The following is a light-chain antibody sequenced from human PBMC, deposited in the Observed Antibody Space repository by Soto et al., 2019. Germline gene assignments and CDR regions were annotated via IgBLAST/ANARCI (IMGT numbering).Light chain of an antibody. V-gene: IGLV2-8*01. CDR1: SSDVGGYNY. J-gene: IGLJ1*01. CDR3: ATWDDSLNGFYV. CDR2: EVS. Sequence: QSVLAQPPSASGSPGQSVTISCTGTSSDVGGYNYVSWYQQHPGKAPKLMIYEVSKRPSGVPDRFSGSKSGTSASLAISGLRSDDEADYFCATWDDSLNGFYVFGTGTKVTVL.